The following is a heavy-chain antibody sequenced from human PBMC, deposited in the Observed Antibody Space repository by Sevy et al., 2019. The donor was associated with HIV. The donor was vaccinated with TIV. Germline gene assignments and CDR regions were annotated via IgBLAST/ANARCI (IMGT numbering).Heavy chain of an antibody. CDR2: IKQDGSEK. J-gene: IGHJ6*02. D-gene: IGHD3-22*01. CDR1: GFTFSSYW. CDR3: ARAGYYDSSGYYWGYYYYYGMDV. V-gene: IGHV3-7*03. Sequence: GGSLRLSCAASGFTFSSYWMSWVRQAPGKGLEWVANIKQDGSEKYYVDSVKGRFTISTDNAKNSLYLQMNSLRAEDTAVYYCARAGYYDSSGYYWGYYYYYGMDVWGQGTTVTVSS.